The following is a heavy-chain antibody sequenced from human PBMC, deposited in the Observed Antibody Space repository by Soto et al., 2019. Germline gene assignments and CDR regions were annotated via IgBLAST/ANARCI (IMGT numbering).Heavy chain of an antibody. Sequence: HSQTLSLTCVISGDSVSSNGAAWNWIRQSPSRGLEWLGRTYYRSRWYSDYAPSVKSRITVNPDTSQNQFSLQLNSVTPEDTAIYYCASDPPGFHSAFDFWGQGTLVTVSS. J-gene: IGHJ4*02. CDR1: GDSVSSNGAA. V-gene: IGHV6-1*01. CDR3: ASDPPGFHSAFDF. CDR2: TYYRSRWYS. D-gene: IGHD4-4*01.